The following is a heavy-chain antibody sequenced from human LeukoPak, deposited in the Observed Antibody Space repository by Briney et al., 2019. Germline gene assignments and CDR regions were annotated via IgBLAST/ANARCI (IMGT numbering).Heavy chain of an antibody. CDR2: ISSSGSDI. Sequence: PGGSLRLSCAASGFIFGSYEINWVRQAPGKGLEWVSYISSSGSDIYYADSVKGRFTISRDNAKNSLYLQMNSLRVEDTALYYCARDRGVYGGNSYRFDYWGQGTLVTVSS. J-gene: IGHJ4*02. CDR3: ARDRGVYGGNSYRFDY. V-gene: IGHV3-48*03. CDR1: GFIFGSYE. D-gene: IGHD4-23*01.